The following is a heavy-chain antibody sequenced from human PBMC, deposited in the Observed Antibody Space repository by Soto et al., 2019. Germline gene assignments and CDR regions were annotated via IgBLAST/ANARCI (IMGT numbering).Heavy chain of an antibody. D-gene: IGHD6-25*01. V-gene: IGHV3-30*18. CDR3: AKDRRPNYYYGMDV. CDR1: GFTFSSYG. J-gene: IGHJ6*01. Sequence: QVQLVESGGGVVQPGRPLRLSCAASGFTFSSYGMHWVRQAPGKGLEWVAVISYDGSNKYYADSVKGRFTISRDNSKNTLYRQMNSLRAEDTAVYYCAKDRRPNYYYGMDVWGQGTTVTVSS. CDR2: ISYDGSNK.